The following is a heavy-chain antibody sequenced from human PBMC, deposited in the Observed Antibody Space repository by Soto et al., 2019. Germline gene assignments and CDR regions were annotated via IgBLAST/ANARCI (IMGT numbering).Heavy chain of an antibody. CDR2: IYYSGAT. J-gene: IGHJ4*02. Sequence: QVQLQESGPGLVKPSQTLSLTCPVSGGSISSGDYYWSWIRQPLGKGLEWVGNIYYSGATYSNPSLKSRLAISVDTSKNQFSLKLRSVTAADTAVYYWARVGDYGNYVFDYWGQGTLVTVSS. CDR3: ARVGDYGNYVFDY. D-gene: IGHD4-17*01. V-gene: IGHV4-30-4*01. CDR1: GGSISSGDYY.